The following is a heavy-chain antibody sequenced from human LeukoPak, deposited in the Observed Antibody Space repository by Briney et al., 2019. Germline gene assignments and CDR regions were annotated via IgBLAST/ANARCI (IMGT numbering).Heavy chain of an antibody. V-gene: IGHV3-11*01. Sequence: GGSLRLSCAASGFTFSDYYMSWIRQAPGKGLEWVSYISSSGSTIYYADSVKGRFTISRDNAKNSLYLQMNSLRAEDTAMYYCARVDRYHYYLDVWGKGTTVTVSS. J-gene: IGHJ6*03. CDR2: ISSSGSTI. CDR3: ARVDRYHYYLDV. CDR1: GFTFSDYY.